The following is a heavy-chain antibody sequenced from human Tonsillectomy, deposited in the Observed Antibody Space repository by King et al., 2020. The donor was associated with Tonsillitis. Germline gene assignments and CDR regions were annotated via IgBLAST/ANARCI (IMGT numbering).Heavy chain of an antibody. V-gene: IGHV3-23*04. D-gene: IGHD3-16*01. CDR3: AKDYEEIIDY. CDR2: ISGIGATT. J-gene: IGHJ4*02. Sequence: VQLVESGGGLVQPGGSLRLSFAASGFTFSTYPMTGVRQAPGKGREWVSFISGIGATTYFADSVKGRFTISRNNSKNTLYLQMNSLRAEDTAVYYCAKDYEEIIDYWGQGTLVTVSS. CDR1: GFTFSTYP.